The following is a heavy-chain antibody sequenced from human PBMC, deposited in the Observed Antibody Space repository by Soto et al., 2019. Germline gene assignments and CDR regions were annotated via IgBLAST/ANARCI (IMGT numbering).Heavy chain of an antibody. D-gene: IGHD7-27*01. CDR3: ARDSLTGYDY. V-gene: IGHV3-21*01. CDR2: ISSSSSSI. CDR1: GFAFSTYS. J-gene: IGHJ4*02. Sequence: EVQLVDSGGGLVKPGGSLRLPCAGSGFAFSTYSMNWVRQAPGKGLEWVSSISSSSSSIYYADSVKGRFTISRDNAKNSLYLQMNSLRAEDTAVYYCARDSLTGYDYWGQGTLVTVSS.